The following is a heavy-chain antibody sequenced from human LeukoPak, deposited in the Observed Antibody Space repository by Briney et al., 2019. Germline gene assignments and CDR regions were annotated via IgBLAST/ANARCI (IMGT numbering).Heavy chain of an antibody. CDR1: GFTFSSYS. CDR2: ISSSSYI. CDR3: ARDPDRGGYSMFDY. V-gene: IGHV3-21*01. D-gene: IGHD3-22*01. Sequence: GSLRLSCAASGFTFSSYSMNWVRQAPGKGLEWVSSISSSSYIYYADSVKGRFTISRDNAKNSLYLQMNSLRAEDTAVYYCARDPDRGGYSMFDYWGQGTLVTVSS. J-gene: IGHJ4*02.